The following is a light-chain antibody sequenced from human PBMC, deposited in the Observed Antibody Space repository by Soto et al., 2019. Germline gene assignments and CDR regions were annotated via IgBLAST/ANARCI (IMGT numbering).Light chain of an antibody. V-gene: IGKV3-11*01. CDR1: QSVTKY. CDR3: HQRSNWPLT. Sequence: EVVLTQSPATLSLSLGERATLSCRASQSVTKYLAWYQHKPGQVLRLVMYDVSKRATGIPARFSGSGSGTDFTLTIGSLEPEDFAVYYCHQRSNWPLTFGGGTKLEIK. CDR2: DVS. J-gene: IGKJ4*01.